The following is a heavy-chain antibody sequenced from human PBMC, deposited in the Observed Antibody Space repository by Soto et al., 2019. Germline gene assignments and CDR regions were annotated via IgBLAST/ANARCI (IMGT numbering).Heavy chain of an antibody. CDR3: ARDTDGLHY. CDR1: GLIFSNYK. J-gene: IGHJ4*02. CDR2: INTDGSII. Sequence: EVQLVESGGGLVQPGGSLRLSCAASGLIFSNYKMHWVRQAPGKGLVWVSRINTDGSIIDYADSVKGRFTVSRDNAKSTLYLQMNSLRADDTAVYYCARDTDGLHYWGQGTLVTVSS. V-gene: IGHV3-74*01.